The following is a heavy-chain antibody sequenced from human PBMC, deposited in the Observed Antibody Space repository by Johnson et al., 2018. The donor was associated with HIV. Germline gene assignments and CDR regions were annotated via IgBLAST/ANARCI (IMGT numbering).Heavy chain of an antibody. CDR1: GFTFSDYY. V-gene: IGHV3-11*04. Sequence: QVQLVESGGGLVKPGGSLRLSCAASGFTFSDYYMSWIRQAPGKGLEWVSYISSSGSIIYYSDSVKGRFAISRDNVKNSLYLQMNSLRAEDTAVYYCARDPGVAHAFDIWGQGTIVTVSS. CDR3: ARDPGVAHAFDI. J-gene: IGHJ3*02. CDR2: ISSSGSII. D-gene: IGHD3-3*01.